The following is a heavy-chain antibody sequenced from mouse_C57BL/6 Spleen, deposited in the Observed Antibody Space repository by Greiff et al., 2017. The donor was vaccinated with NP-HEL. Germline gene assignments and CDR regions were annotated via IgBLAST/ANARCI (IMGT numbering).Heavy chain of an antibody. V-gene: IGHV1-64*01. J-gene: IGHJ1*03. D-gene: IGHD1-1*01. Sequence: QVQLQQPGAELVKPGASVKLSCKASGYTFTSYWMHWVKQRPGQGLEWIGMIHPNSGSTKYNEKFKSKATLTVDKSSSTAYMQLSSLTPEASAVYYCAKSRGDYSTSSPYWYFEVWGTGTTVTVSS. CDR3: AKSRGDYSTSSPYWYFEV. CDR2: IHPNSGST. CDR1: GYTFTSYW.